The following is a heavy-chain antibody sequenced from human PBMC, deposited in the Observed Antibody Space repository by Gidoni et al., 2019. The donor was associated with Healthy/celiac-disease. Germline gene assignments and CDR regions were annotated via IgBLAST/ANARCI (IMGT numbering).Heavy chain of an antibody. CDR1: GGSISSGGYY. CDR3: ARGVVAISYYFDY. J-gene: IGHJ4*02. D-gene: IGHD2-15*01. Sequence: QVQLQESGPGLVKPSQTLSLTGTVSGGSISSGGYYCSWIRQHPGKGLEWIGSIYYSGRTYYNPSLKSRVTISVDTSKNQFSLKLSSVTAADTAVYYCARGVVAISYYFDYWGQGTLVTVSS. V-gene: IGHV4-31*03. CDR2: IYYSGRT.